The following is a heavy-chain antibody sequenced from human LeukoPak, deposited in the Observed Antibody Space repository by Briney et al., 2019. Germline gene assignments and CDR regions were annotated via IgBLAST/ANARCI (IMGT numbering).Heavy chain of an antibody. D-gene: IGHD3-16*01. J-gene: IGHJ5*02. CDR1: GYTFTGYY. CDR2: INPSSLAT. CDR3: GRWTPLRGNDP. V-gene: IGHV1-2*02. Sequence: ASVKVSCKATGYTFTGYYRHWVRQAPGQGLEWMGWINPSSLATNYAQRFQGRVTMTRDTSISTAYMELSSLSSDDTAVYYCGRWTPLRGNDPWGQGTQVTVSP.